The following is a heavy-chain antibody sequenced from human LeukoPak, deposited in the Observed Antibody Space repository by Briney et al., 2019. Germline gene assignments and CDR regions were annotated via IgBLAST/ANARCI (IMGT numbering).Heavy chain of an antibody. CDR1: GYTFISYA. CDR3: ARDDSSSWYFDY. D-gene: IGHD6-13*01. Sequence: ASVKVSCKASGYTFISYAMHWVRQAPGQRLEWMGWINAGNGNTKYSQKFQGRVTITRDTSASTAYMELSSLRSEDTAVYYCARDDSSSWYFDYWGQGTLVTVSS. CDR2: INAGNGNT. V-gene: IGHV1-3*01. J-gene: IGHJ4*02.